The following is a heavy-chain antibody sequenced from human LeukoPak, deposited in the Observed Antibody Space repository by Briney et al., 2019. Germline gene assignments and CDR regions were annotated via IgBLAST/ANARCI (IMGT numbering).Heavy chain of an antibody. CDR3: ARDAAAGLDY. D-gene: IGHD6-13*01. V-gene: IGHV1-46*01. Sequence: ASVRVSCKASGYTFISYYMHWVRQAPGQGLEWMGKINPTGGSPSYAQKFQGRVTMTRDTSTSTVYMELSSLRSDDTAVYYCARDAAAGLDYWGQGTLVTVSS. CDR1: GYTFISYY. J-gene: IGHJ4*02. CDR2: INPTGGSP.